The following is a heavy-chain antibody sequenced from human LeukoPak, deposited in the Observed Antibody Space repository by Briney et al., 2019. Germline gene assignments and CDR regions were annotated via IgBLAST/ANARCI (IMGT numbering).Heavy chain of an antibody. V-gene: IGHV3-23*01. J-gene: IGHJ4*02. Sequence: GGSLRLPCAASGFTFSSYAMSWVRQAPGKGLEWVSAISGSGGSTYYADSVKGRFTISRDNSKNTLYLQMNSLRAEDTAVYYCAKADSSGYYYVGSYDYWGQGTLVTVSS. CDR3: AKADSSGYYYVGSYDY. CDR2: ISGSGGST. D-gene: IGHD3-22*01. CDR1: GFTFSSYA.